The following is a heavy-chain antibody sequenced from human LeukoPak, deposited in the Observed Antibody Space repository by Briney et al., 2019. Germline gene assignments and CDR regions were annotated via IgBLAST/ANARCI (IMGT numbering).Heavy chain of an antibody. V-gene: IGHV3-23*01. D-gene: IGHD3-9*01. CDR3: AKDLITIISPVDY. CDR2: ISSSGDST. Sequence: GGSLRLSCAASGFTFSNYAMNWVRQAPGKGLEWVSSISSSGDSTYYADSVKGRFTISRDNSKNTLSLQMNSLRAEDTAVYYCAKDLITIISPVDYWGQGTLVTVSS. CDR1: GFTFSNYA. J-gene: IGHJ4*02.